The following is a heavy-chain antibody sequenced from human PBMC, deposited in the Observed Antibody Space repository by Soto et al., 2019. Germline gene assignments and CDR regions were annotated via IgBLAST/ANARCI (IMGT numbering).Heavy chain of an antibody. CDR3: ARAVARGVKTIYYYYGMDV. CDR2: INPGNGNT. J-gene: IGHJ6*02. V-gene: IGHV1-3*01. CDR1: GYTFSNFA. D-gene: IGHD3-10*01. Sequence: ASVKVSCKASGYTFSNFAMHWVRQAPGQRLEWMGWINPGNGNTKYSQTFQGRVTITRDTSASTAYMELNSLRSEDTAVYYCARAVARGVKTIYYYYGMDVWGQGTTVTVSS.